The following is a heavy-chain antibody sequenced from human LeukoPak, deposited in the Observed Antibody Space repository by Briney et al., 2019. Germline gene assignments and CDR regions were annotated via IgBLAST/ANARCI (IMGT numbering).Heavy chain of an antibody. CDR2: INHSGST. CDR1: GGSFSGYY. D-gene: IGHD6-13*01. CDR3: ARGVRGYSSSWLNL. J-gene: IGHJ5*02. Sequence: SETLSLTCAVYGGSFSGYYWSWIRQPPGKGLEWIGGINHSGSTNYNPSLKSRVTISVDTSKNQFSLKLSSVTAADTAVYYCARGVRGYSSSWLNLWGQGTLVTVSS. V-gene: IGHV4-34*01.